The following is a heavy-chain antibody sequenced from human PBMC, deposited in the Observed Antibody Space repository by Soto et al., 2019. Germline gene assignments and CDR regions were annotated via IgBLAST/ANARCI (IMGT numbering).Heavy chain of an antibody. CDR1: GGTFSSYA. Sequence: SVKVSCKASGGTFSSYAISWVRQAPGQGLEWMGGIIPIFGTANYAQKFQGRVTITADESTSTAYMELSSLRSEDTAVYYCARAYTGYSSSWYKIKYYYGMDVWGQGTTVTVSS. J-gene: IGHJ6*02. D-gene: IGHD6-13*01. V-gene: IGHV1-69*13. CDR3: ARAYTGYSSSWYKIKYYYGMDV. CDR2: IIPIFGTA.